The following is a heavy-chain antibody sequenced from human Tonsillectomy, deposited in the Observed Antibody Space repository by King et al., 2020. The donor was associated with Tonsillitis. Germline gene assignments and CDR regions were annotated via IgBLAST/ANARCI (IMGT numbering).Heavy chain of an antibody. J-gene: IGHJ6*02. CDR1: GYSFASYW. Sequence: QLVQSGAEMKKPGESLKISCKGSGYSFASYWIGWVRQTPGKGLEWMGIIYPDDSNTRYSPSFQGQVTISVDKSISTAYLQWNSLQASDTATYYCASGWFGETYMRAPTENYYYDVMDVWGQGTRVTVSS. CDR2: IYPDDSNT. D-gene: IGHD3-10*01. V-gene: IGHV5-51*01. CDR3: ASGWFGETYMRAPTENYYYDVMDV.